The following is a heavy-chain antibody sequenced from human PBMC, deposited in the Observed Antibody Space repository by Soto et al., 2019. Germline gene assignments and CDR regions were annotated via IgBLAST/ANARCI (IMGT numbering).Heavy chain of an antibody. J-gene: IGHJ6*02. V-gene: IGHV4-4*07. CDR2: IYTSGGT. Sequence: XETLSLTCTVAGGSISSYYWSWIRQATGKGLEWIGRIYTSGGTNYNPSLKSRVTMSVDTSKKQFSLKLSSVTAADTAVYYCARGAAAGADYGMDVWGQGTTVTVSS. CDR1: GGSISSYY. D-gene: IGHD6-13*01. CDR3: ARGAAAGADYGMDV.